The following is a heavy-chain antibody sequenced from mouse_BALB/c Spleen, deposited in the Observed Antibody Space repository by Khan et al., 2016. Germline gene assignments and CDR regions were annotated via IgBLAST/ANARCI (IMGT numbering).Heavy chain of an antibody. CDR3: AISDGHYVGYAY. Sequence: QVQLKESGAELVRPGTSVKVSCKASGYAFTNYLIEWVKQRPGQGLEWIGVINPGSGGSNYNEKFKGKAALTADISSSTAYMQLSSLTSDDSAVYFCAISDGHYVGYAYGGQGTLVTVSA. V-gene: IGHV1-54*01. CDR2: INPGSGGS. CDR1: GYAFTNYL. D-gene: IGHD2-3*01. J-gene: IGHJ3*01.